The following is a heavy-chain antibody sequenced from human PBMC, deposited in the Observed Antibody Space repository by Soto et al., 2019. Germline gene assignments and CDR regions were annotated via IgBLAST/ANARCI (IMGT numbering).Heavy chain of an antibody. J-gene: IGHJ4*02. CDR2: INPNSGGT. D-gene: IGHD2-15*01. CDR3: AREPNSGGSCYDY. CDR1: GYTFTGYY. Sequence: VQLVQSGAEVKKPGASVKVSCKASGYTFTGYYMHWVRQAPGQGLEWMGWINPNSGGTNYAQKFQGWVTMTRDTSISTAYMELSRLRSDDTAVYYCAREPNSGGSCYDYWGQGTLVTVSS. V-gene: IGHV1-2*04.